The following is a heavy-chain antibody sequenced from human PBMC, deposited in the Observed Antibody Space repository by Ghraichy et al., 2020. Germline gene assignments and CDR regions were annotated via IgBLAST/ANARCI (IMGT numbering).Heavy chain of an antibody. J-gene: IGHJ3*02. CDR1: GGSFSGYY. Sequence: SETLSLTCAVYGGSFSGYYWSWIRQPPGKGLEWIGEINHSGSTNYNPSLKSRVTISVDTSKNQFSLKLSSVTAADTAVYYCARRPGIAVAGSTAFDIWGQGIMVTVSS. V-gene: IGHV4-34*01. CDR3: ARRPGIAVAGSTAFDI. CDR2: INHSGST. D-gene: IGHD6-19*01.